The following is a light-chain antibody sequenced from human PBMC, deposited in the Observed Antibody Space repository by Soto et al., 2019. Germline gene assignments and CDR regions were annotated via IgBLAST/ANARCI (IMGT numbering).Light chain of an antibody. J-gene: IGLJ3*02. CDR1: KMGSKI. CDR3: QSADSSGSYT. V-gene: IGLV3-25*02. CDR2: KDN. Sequence: SYELTQPPSVSVATGQTARSTCGEDKMGSKIVNWYKQRPGQAPVTVIYKDNERSTGIPERFPGSTSGTTATLTVSGVQAEDEADYYCQSADSSGSYTFGGGTK.